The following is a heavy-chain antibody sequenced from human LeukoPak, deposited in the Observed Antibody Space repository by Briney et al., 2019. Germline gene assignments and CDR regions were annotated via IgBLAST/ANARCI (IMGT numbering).Heavy chain of an antibody. Sequence: ASVKVSCKASGYTFTSYYMHWVRQAPGQELEWMGIINPSGGSTSYAQKFQGRVTMTRDTSTSTVYMELSSLRSEDTAVYYCARAEGYYDSSGEWAFDYWGQGTLVTVSS. J-gene: IGHJ4*02. CDR2: INPSGGST. D-gene: IGHD3-22*01. CDR3: ARAEGYYDSSGEWAFDY. CDR1: GYTFTSYY. V-gene: IGHV1-46*01.